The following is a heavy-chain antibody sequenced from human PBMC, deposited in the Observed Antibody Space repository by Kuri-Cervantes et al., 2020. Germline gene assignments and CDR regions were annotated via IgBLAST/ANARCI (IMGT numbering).Heavy chain of an antibody. CDR3: ARGGPENSGIWEGFDP. Sequence: ASVKVSCKASGYTFTGYYMHWVRQAPGQGLEWMGIINPSGGSTSYAQKFQGRVTMTRDTSTSTVYMELSSLRSDDTAVYYCARGGPENSGIWEGFDPWGQGTLVTVSS. CDR2: INPSGGST. CDR1: GYTFTGYY. V-gene: IGHV1-46*01. J-gene: IGHJ5*02. D-gene: IGHD1-26*01.